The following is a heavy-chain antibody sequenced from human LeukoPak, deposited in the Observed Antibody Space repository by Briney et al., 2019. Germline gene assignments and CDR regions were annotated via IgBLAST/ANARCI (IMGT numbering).Heavy chain of an antibody. D-gene: IGHD3-22*01. V-gene: IGHV1-69*13. J-gene: IGHJ4*02. CDR3: ARGGNYYDSSGYYS. Sequence: ASVKVSCKASGGTFSSYAISWVRQAPGQGLEWMGGIIPIFGTANYAQKFQGRVTITADESTSTAYMELSSLRSEDTAVYYCARGGNYYDSSGYYSWGQGTLVTVSS. CDR2: IIPIFGTA. CDR1: GGTFSSYA.